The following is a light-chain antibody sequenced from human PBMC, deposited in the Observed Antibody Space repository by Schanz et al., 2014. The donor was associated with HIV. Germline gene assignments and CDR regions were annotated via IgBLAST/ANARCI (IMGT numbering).Light chain of an antibody. CDR2: QAS. Sequence: DIQMTQSPSTVSASVGDRVTLTCRASQTIGRLLAWYQQRPGRAPNLLIYQASALETGVPSRFSGSGSGTEFTLTISGLQPDDFATYYCQQCDTYPYTFGQGTKLDIK. CDR1: QTIGRL. CDR3: QQCDTYPYT. V-gene: IGKV1-5*03. J-gene: IGKJ2*01.